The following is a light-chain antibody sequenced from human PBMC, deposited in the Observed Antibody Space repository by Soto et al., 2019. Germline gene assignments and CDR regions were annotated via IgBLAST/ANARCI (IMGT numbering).Light chain of an antibody. CDR1: QDISIF. J-gene: IGKJ3*01. CDR2: DAS. V-gene: IGKV1-33*01. Sequence: DIQMTQSPSSLSASVGDRVTIACQASQDISIFLNWYQQKPGKAPNLLIYDASNLETGVPSRFSGSGSGTHFTFTISSLQPEDTGTYDCQQYGDLPPITIGPGTKVDVK. CDR3: QQYGDLPPIT.